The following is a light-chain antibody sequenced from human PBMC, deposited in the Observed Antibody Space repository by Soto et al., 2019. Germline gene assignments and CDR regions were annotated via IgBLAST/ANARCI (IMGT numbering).Light chain of an antibody. CDR1: QSVNNNY. V-gene: IGKV3-20*01. CDR3: HQYDSSPLT. CDR2: GAS. J-gene: IGKJ4*01. Sequence: EIVLTQSPGTLSLSPGERATLSCRASQSVNNNYLAWYQQKPGQAPRLLISGASRRATGIPNRFSGSGSGTDFTLTISRLEPEDFAVNSCHQYDSSPLTFGEGTKVEIK.